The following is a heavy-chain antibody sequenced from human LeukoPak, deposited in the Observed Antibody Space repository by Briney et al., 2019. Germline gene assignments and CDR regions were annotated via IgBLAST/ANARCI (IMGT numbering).Heavy chain of an antibody. V-gene: IGHV3-74*01. CDR1: GFTFSTSW. J-gene: IGHJ4*02. CDR3: VRDMGYYDKV. CDR2: INTDGNTR. D-gene: IGHD3-22*01. Sequence: GGSLRLSCATSGFTFSTSWMHWVRQAPGRGLVWVSRINTDGNTRDYADSVKGRFTISRDNAKNTLYLQMNSLRAEDTAVYYCVRDMGYYDKVWGQGTLVTVSS.